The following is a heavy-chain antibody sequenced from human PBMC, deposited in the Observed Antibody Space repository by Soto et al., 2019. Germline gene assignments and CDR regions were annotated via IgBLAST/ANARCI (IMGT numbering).Heavy chain of an antibody. Sequence: QVQLVQSGAEVKKPGSSVKVSCKASGGTLSDHGVAWLRQAPGQGLEWMGGTIPVFNTAKYAQKFQGRVTVTADKFTNIAYMELSSLRSEYTAFYFCARGVYGSGNYYTGPSAFDIWGQGTMVIVSS. CDR2: TIPVFNTA. D-gene: IGHD3-10*01. J-gene: IGHJ3*02. CDR1: GGTLSDHG. CDR3: ARGVYGSGNYYTGPSAFDI. V-gene: IGHV1-69*06.